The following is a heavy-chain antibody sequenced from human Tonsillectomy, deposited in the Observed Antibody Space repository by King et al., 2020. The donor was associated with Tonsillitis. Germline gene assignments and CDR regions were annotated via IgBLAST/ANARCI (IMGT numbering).Heavy chain of an antibody. CDR2: ISSSSSTI. J-gene: IGHJ4*02. D-gene: IGHD1-26*01. V-gene: IGHV3-48*02. CDR3: ARDRWELPRALDY. Sequence: EGQLVQSGGGLVQPGGSLRLSCAASGFTFSSYSMNWVRQAPGKGLEWVSYISSSSSTIYYADSVKGRFTISRDNAKNSLYLQMNSLRDKDTAVYYCARDRWELPRALDYWGQGTLVTVSS. CDR1: GFTFSSYS.